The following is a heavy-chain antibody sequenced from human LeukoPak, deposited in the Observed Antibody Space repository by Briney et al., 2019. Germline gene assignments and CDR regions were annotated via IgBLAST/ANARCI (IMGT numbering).Heavy chain of an antibody. J-gene: IGHJ5*02. Sequence: TSETLSLTCAVSGYSISSGYYWGWIRRPPGKGLQWIGSIFQRGYSYYNPSLKSRVTISVDTSRNQFSLKLSSVTAADTAVYYCAGDKETTGNGRPNWFDPWGQGTLVTVSS. CDR3: AGDKETTGNGRPNWFDP. V-gene: IGHV4-38-2*01. CDR2: IFQRGYS. D-gene: IGHD1-1*01. CDR1: GYSISSGYY.